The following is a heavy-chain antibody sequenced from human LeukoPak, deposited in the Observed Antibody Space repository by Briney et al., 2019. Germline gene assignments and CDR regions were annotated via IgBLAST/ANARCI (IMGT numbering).Heavy chain of an antibody. J-gene: IGHJ6*03. D-gene: IGHD2-21*01. CDR2: INPNSGGT. CDR3: ARGGSPIFYYYIDV. CDR1: GYTFTGYY. Sequence: ASVKVSCKASGYTFTGYYMHWVRQAPGQGLEWMGWINPNSGGTNYAQKFQGRVTMTRDTSITTAYMELSRLRSDDTAVYYCARGGSPIFYYYIDVWGKGTTVTISS. V-gene: IGHV1-2*02.